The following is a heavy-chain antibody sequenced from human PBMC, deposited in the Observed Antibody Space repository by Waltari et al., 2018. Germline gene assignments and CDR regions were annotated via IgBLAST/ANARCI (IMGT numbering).Heavy chain of an antibody. D-gene: IGHD5-12*01. CDR3: AIDAVEMATIGPEGYFDY. CDR2: ISAYNGNT. V-gene: IGHV1-18*01. CDR1: GYTFTSYG. J-gene: IGHJ4*02. Sequence: QVQLVQSGAEVKKPGASVKVSCKASGYTFTSYGISWVRQAPGQGLEWMGWISAYNGNTNYAQKLQGRVTMTTDTSTSTAYMELRSLRSDDTAVYYCAIDAVEMATIGPEGYFDYWGQGTLVTVSA.